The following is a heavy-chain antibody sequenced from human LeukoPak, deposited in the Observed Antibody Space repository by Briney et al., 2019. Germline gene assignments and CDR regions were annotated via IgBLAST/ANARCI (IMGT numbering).Heavy chain of an antibody. Sequence: GGSLRLSCAASGFTVSSNYVSWVRQAPGKGLEWVANIKQDGSEKYYVDSVKGRFTISRDNAKNSLYLQMNSLRAEDTAVYYCATTSYYYGMSVWGQGTTVTVSS. J-gene: IGHJ6*02. CDR3: ATTSYYYGMSV. CDR2: IKQDGSEK. CDR1: GFTVSSNY. V-gene: IGHV3-7*01. D-gene: IGHD3-16*01.